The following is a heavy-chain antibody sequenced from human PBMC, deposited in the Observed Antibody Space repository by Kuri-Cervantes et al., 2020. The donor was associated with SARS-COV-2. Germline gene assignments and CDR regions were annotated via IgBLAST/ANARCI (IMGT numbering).Heavy chain of an antibody. CDR2: IYYSGST. CDR1: GGSISSSSYY. J-gene: IGHJ4*02. Sequence: GSLRLSCTVSGGSISSSSYYWGWIRQPPGKGLEWIGSIYYSGSTYYNPSLKSRVTISVDTSKNQFSPKLSSVTAADTAVYYCARHTFGNAGDYWGQGTLVTVSS. CDR3: ARHTFGNAGDY. V-gene: IGHV4-39*01. D-gene: IGHD4-23*01.